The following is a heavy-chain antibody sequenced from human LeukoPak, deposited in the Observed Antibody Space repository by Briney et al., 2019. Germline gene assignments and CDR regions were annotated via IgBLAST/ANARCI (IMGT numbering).Heavy chain of an antibody. D-gene: IGHD3-22*01. CDR1: GFRFNTFW. CDR3: ARDTTYYYDSSGYYYFDY. Sequence: GGSLRLSCAASGFRFNTFWMSWVRQAPGKGLEWVANIKQDGNEKYYADSVKGRFTISRDNGKNSLDLQMNSLRADDTAVYYCARDTTYYYDSSGYYYFDYWGQGTLVTVSS. J-gene: IGHJ4*02. V-gene: IGHV3-7*01. CDR2: IKQDGNEK.